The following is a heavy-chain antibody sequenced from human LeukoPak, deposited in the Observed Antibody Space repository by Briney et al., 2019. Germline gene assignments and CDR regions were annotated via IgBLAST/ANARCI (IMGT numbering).Heavy chain of an antibody. J-gene: IGHJ4*02. CDR3: AGARVRGVIWGNY. D-gene: IGHD3-10*01. V-gene: IGHV4-59*10. Sequence: SETLSPTCAVYGGSISSYYWSWIRQPAGKGLEWIGRIYTSGSTNYNPSLKSRVTMSVDTSKNQFSLKLSSVTAADTAVYYCAGARVRGVIWGNYWGQGTLVTVSS. CDR1: GGSISSYY. CDR2: IYTSGST.